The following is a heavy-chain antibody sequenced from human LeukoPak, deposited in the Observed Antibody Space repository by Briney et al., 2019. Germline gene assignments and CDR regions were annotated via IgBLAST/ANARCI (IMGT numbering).Heavy chain of an antibody. V-gene: IGHV3-43D*03. CDR1: GFTFDDYA. Sequence: PGGSLRLSCVASGFTFDDYAMHWVRQAPGKGLEWVSLISWDGGSTYYADSVKGRFTISSDNSKKSLYLQMNSLRAEDTALYYCAKDVEKYSSGYYFDYWGQGTLVTVSS. D-gene: IGHD3-22*01. J-gene: IGHJ4*02. CDR2: ISWDGGST. CDR3: AKDVEKYSSGYYFDY.